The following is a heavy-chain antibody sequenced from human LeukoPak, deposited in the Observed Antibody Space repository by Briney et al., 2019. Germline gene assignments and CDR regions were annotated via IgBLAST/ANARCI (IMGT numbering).Heavy chain of an antibody. CDR1: GGSISSRTYY. J-gene: IGHJ4*02. Sequence: SETLSLTCTVSGGSISSRTYYWGWIRQPPGKGLEWIGSFYYSGTTYYNPSLKSRVTISVDTSKNQFSLKLSSVTAADTAVYYCARSSSSWYYFDYWGQGTLVTVSS. V-gene: IGHV4-39*07. CDR2: FYYSGTT. CDR3: ARSSSSWYYFDY. D-gene: IGHD6-13*01.